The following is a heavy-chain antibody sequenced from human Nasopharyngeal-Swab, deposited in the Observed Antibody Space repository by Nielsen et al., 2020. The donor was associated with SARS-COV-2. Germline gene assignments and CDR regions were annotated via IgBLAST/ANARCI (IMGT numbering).Heavy chain of an antibody. CDR2: ISYDGSNK. CDR3: AKKYGDYVSGAFDI. D-gene: IGHD4-17*01. J-gene: IGHJ3*02. V-gene: IGHV3-30*18. Sequence: GGSLRLSCAASGFTFSSYGTHWVRQAPGKGLEWVAVISYDGSNKYYADSVKGRFTISRDNSKNTLYLQMNSLRAEDTAVYYCAKKYGDYVSGAFDIWGQGTMVTVSS. CDR1: GFTFSSYG.